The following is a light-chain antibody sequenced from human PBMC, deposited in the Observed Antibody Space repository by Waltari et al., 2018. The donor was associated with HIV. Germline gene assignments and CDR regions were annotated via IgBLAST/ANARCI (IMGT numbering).Light chain of an antibody. V-gene: IGKV3-11*01. Sequence: IVLTQSPATLSLSPGERATLSCRASQSVGTFLAWYQQKRGQPPRLLIYSASNRATGVPPRFRGSGSGTDFTLTISNLEPEDFAVYYCQQRSNWPPYTFGQGTVLEI. CDR3: QQRSNWPPYT. CDR1: QSVGTF. CDR2: SAS. J-gene: IGKJ2*01.